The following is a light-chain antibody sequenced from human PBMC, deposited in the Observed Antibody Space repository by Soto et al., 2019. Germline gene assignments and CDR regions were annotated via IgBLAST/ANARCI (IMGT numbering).Light chain of an antibody. CDR2: EVS. J-gene: IGLJ1*01. CDR3: SSYTTRTTLYV. V-gene: IGLV2-14*01. Sequence: SALAQPASVSGSPGQSITISCTGTSSDVGSYNYVSWYQLHPGKAPKLMIYEVSNRPSGVSNRFSGSKSGDTASLTISGLQAADEADYYCSSYTTRTTLYVFGTGTKVTAL. CDR1: SSDVGSYNY.